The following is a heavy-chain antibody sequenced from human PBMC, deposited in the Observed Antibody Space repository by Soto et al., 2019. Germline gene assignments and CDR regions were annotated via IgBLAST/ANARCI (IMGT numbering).Heavy chain of an antibody. CDR3: ARRGSGSYSDY. CDR1: GFTFSSYA. D-gene: IGHD1-26*01. J-gene: IGHJ4*02. V-gene: IGHV3-23*01. CDR2: ISGSGGST. Sequence: EVQLLESGGGLVQPGGSLRLSCAASGFTFSSYAMRWVRQAPVQGLEWVSAISGSGGSTYYADSVKGRFTISRDNSKNTLYLQMNSLRAEDTAVYYCARRGSGSYSDYWGQGTLVTVSS.